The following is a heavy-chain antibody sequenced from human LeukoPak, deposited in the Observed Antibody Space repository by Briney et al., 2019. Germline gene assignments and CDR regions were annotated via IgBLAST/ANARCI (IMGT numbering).Heavy chain of an antibody. CDR3: ARDYGDYRGYFDY. V-gene: IGHV4-4*02. J-gene: IGHJ4*02. Sequence: SETLSLTCAVSGGSISSSNWWSWVRQPPGKGLEWIGEIYHSGSTNYNPSLKSRVTISVDKSKNQFSLKLSSVAAADTAVYYCARDYGDYRGYFDYWGQGTLVTVSS. CDR1: GGSISSSNW. CDR2: IYHSGST. D-gene: IGHD4-17*01.